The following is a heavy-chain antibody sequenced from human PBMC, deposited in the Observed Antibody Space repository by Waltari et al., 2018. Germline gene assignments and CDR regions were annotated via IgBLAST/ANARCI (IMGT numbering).Heavy chain of an antibody. J-gene: IGHJ4*02. V-gene: IGHV2-5*01. CDR1: GFSLSTSGVG. CDR3: ALTARFFAYGDYVPFDY. CDR2: IYWNDDK. Sequence: QITLKESGPTLVKPTQTLTLTCTFSGFSLSTSGVGVGWIRQPPGKALEWLALIYWNDDKRYSPSLKSRLTITKDTSKNQVVLTMTNMDPVDTATYYCALTARFFAYGDYVPFDYWGQGTLVTVSS. D-gene: IGHD4-17*01.